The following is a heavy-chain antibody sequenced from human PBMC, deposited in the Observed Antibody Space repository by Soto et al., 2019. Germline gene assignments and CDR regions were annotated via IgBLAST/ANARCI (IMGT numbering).Heavy chain of an antibody. CDR1: GGSISSSSYY. Sequence: SETLSLTCTVAGGSISSSSYYWAWIRQPPGKGLEWIGTIYYRGSTYYNPSLKSRVTISADTSKNQFSLRLSSVTAADTAMYYCARRYGSGLSDFDFWGKGTMVTVSS. D-gene: IGHD3-10*01. V-gene: IGHV4-39*01. CDR3: ARRYGSGLSDFDF. J-gene: IGHJ3*01. CDR2: IYYRGST.